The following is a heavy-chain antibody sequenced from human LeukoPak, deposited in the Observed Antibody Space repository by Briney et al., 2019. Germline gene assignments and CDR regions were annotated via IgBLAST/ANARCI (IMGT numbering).Heavy chain of an antibody. CDR1: GFTFSEHW. CDR3: VRDTSVPRMDV. D-gene: IGHD4-11*01. J-gene: IGHJ6*02. V-gene: IGHV3-74*01. CDR2: IRSDGSAP. Sequence: GGSLRLSCAVSGFTFSEHWMHWVRQAPGKGLEWVSRIRSDGSAPRYADSVEGRFTISRDNAKNTLFLQMDNLRADDTAVYYCVRDTSVPRMDVWGQGTTVTVSS.